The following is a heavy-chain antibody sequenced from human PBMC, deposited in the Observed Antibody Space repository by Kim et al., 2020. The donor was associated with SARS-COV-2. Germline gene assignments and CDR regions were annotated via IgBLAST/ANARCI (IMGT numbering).Heavy chain of an antibody. V-gene: IGHV4-31*02. CDR3: ARVIEGATRVDY. Sequence: YYNPSLKSRVTISVDTSKNQFSLKLSSVTAADTAVYYCARVIEGATRVDYWGQGTLVTVSS. J-gene: IGHJ4*02. D-gene: IGHD1-26*01.